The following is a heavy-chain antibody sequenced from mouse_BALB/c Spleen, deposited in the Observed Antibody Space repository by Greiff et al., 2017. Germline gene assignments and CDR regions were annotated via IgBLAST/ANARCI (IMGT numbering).Heavy chain of an antibody. Sequence: EVNVVESGGGLVKPGGSLKLSCAASGFTFSDYYMYWVRQTPEKRLEWVATISDGGSYTYYPDSVKGRFTISRDNAKNNLYLQMSSLKSEDTAMYYCARDKIYYGSAWFAYWGQGTLVTVSA. CDR2: ISDGGSYT. CDR3: ARDKIYYGSAWFAY. D-gene: IGHD1-2*01. J-gene: IGHJ3*01. CDR1: GFTFSDYY. V-gene: IGHV5-4*02.